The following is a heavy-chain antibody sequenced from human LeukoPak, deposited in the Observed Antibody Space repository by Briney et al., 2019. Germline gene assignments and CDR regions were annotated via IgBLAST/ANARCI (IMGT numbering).Heavy chain of an antibody. J-gene: IGHJ4*02. D-gene: IGHD6-19*01. CDR3: AKDRGIYSSGQIDY. Sequence: PGGSLRLSCAASGFTFSSYAMSWVRQAPGKGLEWVSAISGSGGSTYYADSVKGRFTISRDNSKNTLYLQMNSLGAEDTAVYYCAKDRGIYSSGQIDYWGQGTPVTVSS. V-gene: IGHV3-23*01. CDR1: GFTFSSYA. CDR2: ISGSGGST.